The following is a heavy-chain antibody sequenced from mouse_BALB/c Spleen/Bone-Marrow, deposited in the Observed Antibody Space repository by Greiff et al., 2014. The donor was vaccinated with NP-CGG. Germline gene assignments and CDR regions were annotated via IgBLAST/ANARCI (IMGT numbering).Heavy chain of an antibody. V-gene: IGHV1-54*03. D-gene: IGHD4-1*01. Sequence: LVESGAELVRSGTSVKVSCKASGYAFTNYLIEWVKQRPGQGLEWIGVINPGSGGTNYNEKFKAKATLTADKSSSTAYMQLSSLTSDDSAVYFCARCLTGTSAMDYWGQGTSVTVSS. CDR1: GYAFTNYL. CDR3: ARCLTGTSAMDY. CDR2: INPGSGGT. J-gene: IGHJ4*01.